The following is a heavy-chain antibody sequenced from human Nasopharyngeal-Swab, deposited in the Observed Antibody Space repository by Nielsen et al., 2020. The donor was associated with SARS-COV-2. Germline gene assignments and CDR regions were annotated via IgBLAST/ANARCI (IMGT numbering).Heavy chain of an antibody. J-gene: IGHJ5*01. V-gene: IGHV3-33*06. Sequence: GESLKISCAASGFTFSNYGMHWVRQAPGKGLEWVAVIWYDGSNKYYADSVKGRFTISRDNSKNTVYLQMNSLRAEDTAVYYCAKDGAAAVGWFNLFDPWGQGTLVTVSS. CDR1: GFTFSNYG. CDR3: AKDGAAAVGWFNLFDP. D-gene: IGHD6-13*01. CDR2: IWYDGSNK.